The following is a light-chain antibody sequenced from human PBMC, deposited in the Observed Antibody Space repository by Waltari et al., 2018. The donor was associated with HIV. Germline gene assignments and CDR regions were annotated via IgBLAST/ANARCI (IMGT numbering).Light chain of an antibody. CDR1: QCVGSY. J-gene: IGKJ5*01. CDR3: QQRRSWPIP. CDR2: DAS. V-gene: IGKV3-11*01. Sequence: DIMLTQSPATMSLSPGEGATLSCRASQCVGSYLAWHQHNPGQVPRLLIYDASNRATGIPARFSGGGSGTDFTLTISRLEPDDFALYYCQQRRSWPIPFGQGTRIEI.